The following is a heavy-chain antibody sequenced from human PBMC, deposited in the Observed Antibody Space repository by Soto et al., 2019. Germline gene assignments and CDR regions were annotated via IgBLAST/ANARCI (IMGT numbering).Heavy chain of an antibody. Sequence: GGSLRLSCAASGFTFDDYAMHWVRQAPGKGLEWVSGISWNSGSIGYADSVKGRFTISRDNAKNSLYLQMNSLRAEDTALYYCAKDMSAGYYYYYGMDVWGQGTTVTVSS. D-gene: IGHD6-13*01. CDR3: AKDMSAGYYYYYGMDV. CDR2: ISWNSGSI. CDR1: GFTFDDYA. J-gene: IGHJ6*02. V-gene: IGHV3-9*01.